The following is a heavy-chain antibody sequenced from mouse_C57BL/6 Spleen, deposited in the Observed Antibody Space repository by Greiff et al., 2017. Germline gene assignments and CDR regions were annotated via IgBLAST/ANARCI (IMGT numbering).Heavy chain of an antibody. Sequence: VKLVESGPGLVQPSQSLSITCTVSGFSLTSYGVHWVRQSPGKGLEWLGVIWSGGSTDYNAAFISRLSISKDNSKSQVFFKMNSLQADDTAIYYCARNWDGNYLYYFDYWGQGTTLTVSS. V-gene: IGHV2-2*01. D-gene: IGHD2-1*01. CDR3: ARNWDGNYLYYFDY. CDR2: IWSGGST. CDR1: GFSLTSYG. J-gene: IGHJ2*01.